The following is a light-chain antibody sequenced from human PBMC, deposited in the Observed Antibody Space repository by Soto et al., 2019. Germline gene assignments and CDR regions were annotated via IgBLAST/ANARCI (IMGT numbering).Light chain of an antibody. V-gene: IGKV4-1*01. CDR3: QQYYSTPWT. CDR2: WAP. Sequence: DIVMTQFPDSLAVSLGERATINCKSSQSVLYSSNNKNYLAWYQQKPGHPPKLLFYWAPTRESGVPDRFSGSGSGTDFTLTISSLQAEDVAVYYCQQYYSTPWTFGQGTKVEIK. J-gene: IGKJ1*01. CDR1: QSVLYSSNNKNY.